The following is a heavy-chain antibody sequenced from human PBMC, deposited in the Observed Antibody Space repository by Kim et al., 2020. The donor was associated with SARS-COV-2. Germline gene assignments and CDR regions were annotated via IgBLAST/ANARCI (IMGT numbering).Heavy chain of an antibody. Sequence: GGSLRLSCAASGFTFSSYSMNWVRQAPGKGLEWVSFISNSRSNIYYGDKVKGRFTISRDNAKNSLYLQMNSLRAEDTAVYYCARELSIPQQFYDKWSRDYWRQATLVAVSS. CDR1: GFTFSSYS. V-gene: IGHV3-21*01. J-gene: IGHJ4*02. CDR3: ARELSIPQQFYDKWSRDY. D-gene: IGHD3-16*01. CDR2: ISNSRSNI.